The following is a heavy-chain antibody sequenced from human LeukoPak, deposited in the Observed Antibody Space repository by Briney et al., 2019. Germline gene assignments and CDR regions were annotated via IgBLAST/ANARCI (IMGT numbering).Heavy chain of an antibody. CDR3: ARVTIFGVVITHRFDY. Sequence: SETLSLTCAVSGGSFSGYYWSWIRQPPGKGLEWFGEINHSGSTNYNPSLKSRVTISVDTSKNQFSLKLSSVTAADTAVYYCARVTIFGVVITHRFDYWGQGTLVTVSS. V-gene: IGHV4-34*01. CDR2: INHSGST. CDR1: GGSFSGYY. D-gene: IGHD3-3*01. J-gene: IGHJ4*02.